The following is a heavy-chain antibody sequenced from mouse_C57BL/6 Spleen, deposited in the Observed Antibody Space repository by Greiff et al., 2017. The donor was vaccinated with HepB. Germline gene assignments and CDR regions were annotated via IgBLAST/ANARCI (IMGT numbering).Heavy chain of an antibody. J-gene: IGHJ4*01. CDR1: GYSFTGYY. CDR3: ATYSNYAMDY. Sequence: EVQLQQSGPELVKPGASVKISCKASGYSFTGYYMNWVKQSPEKSLEWIGEINPSTGGTTYNQKFKAKATLTVDKSSSTAYMQLKSLTSEDSAVYYCATYSNYAMDYWGQGTSVTVSS. D-gene: IGHD2-5*01. CDR2: INPSTGGT. V-gene: IGHV1-42*01.